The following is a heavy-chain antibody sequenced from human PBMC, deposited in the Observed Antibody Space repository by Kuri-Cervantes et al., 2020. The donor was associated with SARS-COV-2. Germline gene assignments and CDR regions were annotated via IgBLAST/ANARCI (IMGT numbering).Heavy chain of an antibody. J-gene: IGHJ6*02. CDR3: ARGGYCSGGCCDSVYYDYYYGMDV. Sequence: GGSLRLSCAASGFTFSSYNMNWGRQAPGKGLEWFSSISSSSSYIYYAESVKCRFTISRDNARNSLYLQVNSLRAEDTAVYYCARGGYCSGGCCDSVYYDYYYGMDVWGQGTTVTVSS. CDR2: ISSSSSYI. D-gene: IGHD2-15*01. V-gene: IGHV3-21*01. CDR1: GFTFSSYN.